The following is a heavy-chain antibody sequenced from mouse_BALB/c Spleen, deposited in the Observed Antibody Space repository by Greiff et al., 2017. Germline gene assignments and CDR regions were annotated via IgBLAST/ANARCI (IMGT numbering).Heavy chain of an antibody. V-gene: IGHV5-6-5*01. J-gene: IGHJ3*01. CDR1: GFTFSSYA. Sequence: EVKLVESGGGLVKPGGSLKLSCAASGFTFSSYAMSWVRQTPEKRLEWVASISSGGSTYYPDSVKGRFTISRDNARNILYLQMSSLRSEDTAMYYCARGHYRYSFAYWGQGTLVTVSA. D-gene: IGHD2-14*01. CDR3: ARGHYRYSFAY. CDR2: ISSGGST.